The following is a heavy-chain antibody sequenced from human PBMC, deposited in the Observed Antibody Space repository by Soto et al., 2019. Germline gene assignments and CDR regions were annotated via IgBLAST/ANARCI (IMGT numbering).Heavy chain of an antibody. Sequence: PSETLSLTCTVSGGSISSGDYYWSWIRQPPGKGLEWIGYIYYSGSTYYNPSLKSRVTISVDTSKNQFSLKLSSVTAADTAVYYCATFHGSGSYYRDYWGQGTLVTVSS. D-gene: IGHD3-10*01. J-gene: IGHJ4*02. CDR3: ATFHGSGSYYRDY. V-gene: IGHV4-30-4*01. CDR1: GGSISSGDYY. CDR2: IYYSGST.